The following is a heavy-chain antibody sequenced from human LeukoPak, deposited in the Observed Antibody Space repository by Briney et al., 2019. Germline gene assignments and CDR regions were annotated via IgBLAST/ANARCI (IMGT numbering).Heavy chain of an antibody. CDR3: AVDGYNYVGLDF. Sequence: TGGSLRLSCAASGFTFSSYSMNWVRQAPGKGLEWVSSISSSSSYIYYADSVKGRFTISRDNAKNSLYLQMNSLRAEDTAMYYCAVDGYNYVGLDFWGQGSLVTVSP. CDR1: GFTFSSYS. V-gene: IGHV3-21*01. J-gene: IGHJ1*01. CDR2: ISSSSSYI. D-gene: IGHD5-18*01.